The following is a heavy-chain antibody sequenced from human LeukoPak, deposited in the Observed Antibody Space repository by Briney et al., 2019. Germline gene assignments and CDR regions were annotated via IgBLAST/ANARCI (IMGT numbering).Heavy chain of an antibody. CDR1: GGTFSSYA. D-gene: IGHD3-22*01. V-gene: IGHV1-69*13. Sequence: SVKVSCKASGGTFSSYAISGGRQAPRQGREWMGGIIPIFGTANYAQKFQGRVTITADESTSTAYMELSSLRSEDTAVYYCARGGYYDSSGSAFSGFDPWGQGTLVTVSS. CDR2: IIPIFGTA. CDR3: ARGGYYDSSGSAFSGFDP. J-gene: IGHJ5*02.